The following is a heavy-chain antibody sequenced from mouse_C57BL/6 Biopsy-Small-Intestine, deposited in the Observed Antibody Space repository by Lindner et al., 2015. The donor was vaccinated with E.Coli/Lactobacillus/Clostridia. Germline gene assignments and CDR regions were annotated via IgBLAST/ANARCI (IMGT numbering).Heavy chain of an antibody. J-gene: IGHJ4*01. V-gene: IGHV1-82*01. CDR1: GYVFSNSW. Sequence: VQLQESGPELVKPGASVKISCKASGYVFSNSWMNWAKQRPGKGLEWIGRIYPGDGNSHYNGKFRDKATLTADKSSSTAYMQLSSLTSEDSAVYFCGRSLITTLVSNAMDYWGQGASVTVSS. D-gene: IGHD1-1*02. CDR3: GRSLITTLVSNAMDY. CDR2: IYPGDGNS.